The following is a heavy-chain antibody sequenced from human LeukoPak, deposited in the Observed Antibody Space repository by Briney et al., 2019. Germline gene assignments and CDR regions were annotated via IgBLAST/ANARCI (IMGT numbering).Heavy chain of an antibody. CDR3: AKDSYDTWERFDF. V-gene: IGHV3-30*18. D-gene: IGHD1-26*01. Sequence: GRSLRLSCAASGFTFSSYGMHWVRQAPGKGLEWVAVISYDGSNKYYADSVKGRFTISRDNSKNTLYLQMNNLRAEDTAVYYCAKDSYDTWERFDFWGQGTLVTVSS. CDR1: GFTFSSYG. J-gene: IGHJ4*02. CDR2: ISYDGSNK.